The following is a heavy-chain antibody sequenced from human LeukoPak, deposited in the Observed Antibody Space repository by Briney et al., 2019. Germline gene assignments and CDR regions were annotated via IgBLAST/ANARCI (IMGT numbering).Heavy chain of an antibody. J-gene: IGHJ6*02. D-gene: IGHD2-15*01. CDR3: ARGHIVVVVAAVYGMDV. Sequence: ASVKVSCKASGHTFTNYYIHWVRQAPGQGLEWLGIINPSGGSTSYAQKFQGRVTMTRDTSTGTVYMELSSLRSEDTAVYYCARGHIVVVVAAVYGMDVWGQGTTVTVSS. V-gene: IGHV1-46*01. CDR2: INPSGGST. CDR1: GHTFTNYY.